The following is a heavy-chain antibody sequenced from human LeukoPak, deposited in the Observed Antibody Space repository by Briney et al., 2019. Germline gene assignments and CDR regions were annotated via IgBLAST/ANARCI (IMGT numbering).Heavy chain of an antibody. D-gene: IGHD6-13*01. J-gene: IGHJ5*02. Sequence: PGGSLRLSCAASGFTFSSYSMNWVRHAPGKRLEWVSSISSSSSYIYYADSVKGRFTISRDNAKNSLYLQMNSLRAEDTAVYYCARDYDSSSWYEGSWFDPWGQGTLVTVSS. CDR3: ARDYDSSSWYEGSWFDP. CDR2: ISSSSSYI. CDR1: GFTFSSYS. V-gene: IGHV3-21*01.